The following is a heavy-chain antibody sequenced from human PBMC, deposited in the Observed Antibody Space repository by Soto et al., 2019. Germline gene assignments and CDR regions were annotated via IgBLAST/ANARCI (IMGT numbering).Heavy chain of an antibody. CDR3: AKGVVVATTYFRH. J-gene: IGHJ1*01. CDR2: ISYDGSDK. D-gene: IGHD2-15*01. Sequence: QVQLVESGVGVVQPGRSLRLSCAASGFTFSSYGMHWVRQAPGKGLEWVAVISYDGSDKYYADSVKGRFTISRDNSNNTLYLQMDSLRAEDTAVYYCAKGVVVATTYFRHWGQGTLVTVSS. V-gene: IGHV3-30*18. CDR1: GFTFSSYG.